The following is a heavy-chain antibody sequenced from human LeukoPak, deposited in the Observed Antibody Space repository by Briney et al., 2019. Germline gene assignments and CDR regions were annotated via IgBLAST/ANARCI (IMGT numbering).Heavy chain of an antibody. D-gene: IGHD6-13*01. CDR2: INPSGGST. CDR3: ARTAGKAPFDI. V-gene: IGHV1-46*01. Sequence: ASVKVSCKASGYTFSSYYMHWVRQAPGQGLEWMGIINPSGGSTKYAQKFQGRVTMTRDTSTSTVYMELSSLRSEDTAVYYCARTAGKAPFDIWGQGTMVTVSS. J-gene: IGHJ3*02. CDR1: GYTFSSYY.